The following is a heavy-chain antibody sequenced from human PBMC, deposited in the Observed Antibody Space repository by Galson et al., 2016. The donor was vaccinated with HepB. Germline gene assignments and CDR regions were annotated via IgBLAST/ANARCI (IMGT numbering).Heavy chain of an antibody. CDR1: GFSISIYS. Sequence: SLRLSCAASGFSISIYSMNWVRQAPGKGLEWVSAIRGSGTGTSYTDSVKGRFTISRDNSKNTHYLQMNSLRAEDPAVYYCAKISLVGYNSGLGGSFDIWGRGTMVTVSS. CDR3: AKISLVGYNSGLGGSFDI. J-gene: IGHJ3*02. D-gene: IGHD6-19*01. V-gene: IGHV3-23*01. CDR2: IRGSGTGT.